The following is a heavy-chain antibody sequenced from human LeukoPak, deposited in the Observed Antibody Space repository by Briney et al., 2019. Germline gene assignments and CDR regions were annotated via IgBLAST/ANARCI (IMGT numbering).Heavy chain of an antibody. D-gene: IGHD3-3*01. CDR2: IKLDGSEK. CDR3: ARDQYDTWSRRGNFDS. CDR1: GITFGKYG. J-gene: IGHJ4*02. Sequence: GGSVTLSCVASGITFGKYGISWVRHAPWKGLEWVASIKLDGSEKNYVDSVKGRFTISRDNTKNSLYLQMNSLRVEDTAVFYCARDQYDTWSRRGNFDSWGQGTLVIVSS. V-gene: IGHV3-7*03.